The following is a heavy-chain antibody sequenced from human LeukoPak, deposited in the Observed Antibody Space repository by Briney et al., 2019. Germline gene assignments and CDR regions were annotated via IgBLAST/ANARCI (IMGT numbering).Heavy chain of an antibody. CDR3: SRENGAFSPFGY. Sequence: SETLSLTCTVSGGSISTYYWSWIRQPPGKGLEWIGYVYYSGATNYNPSLKSRVTISLETSKNQFSLNLTSVTAADTAVYYCSRENGAFSPFGYWGQGTLVTVLS. J-gene: IGHJ4*02. V-gene: IGHV4-59*12. CDR1: GGSISTYY. CDR2: VYYSGAT. D-gene: IGHD2-8*01.